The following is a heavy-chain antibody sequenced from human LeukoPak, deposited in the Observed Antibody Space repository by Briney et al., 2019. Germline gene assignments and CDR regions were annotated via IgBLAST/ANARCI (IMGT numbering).Heavy chain of an antibody. V-gene: IGHV3-48*03. D-gene: IGHD3-10*01. J-gene: IGHJ4*02. Sequence: GGSLRLSCAASGFTFSSYEMNWVRQAPGKGLEWVSYISNSGSTIYYADSVKGRFTISRDNSKNTLYLQMNSLRAEDTAVYNCAKDSSPMVRGATDYWGQGTLVTVSS. CDR2: ISNSGSTI. CDR3: AKDSSPMVRGATDY. CDR1: GFTFSSYE.